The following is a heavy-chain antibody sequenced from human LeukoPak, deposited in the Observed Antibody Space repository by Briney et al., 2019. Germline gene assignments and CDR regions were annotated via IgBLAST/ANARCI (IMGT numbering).Heavy chain of an antibody. V-gene: IGHV1-46*01. Sequence: GASVKVSCKASGYTFTSYYMHWVRQAPGQGLEWMGIINPSGGSTSYAQKFQGRVTMTRDTSTSTVYMELSSLRSEDTAVHYCARGRAICSSTSCYGWVAAGTIWFDPWGQGTLVTVSS. CDR3: ARGRAICSSTSCYGWVAAGTIWFDP. D-gene: IGHD2-2*01. CDR2: INPSGGST. J-gene: IGHJ5*02. CDR1: GYTFTSYY.